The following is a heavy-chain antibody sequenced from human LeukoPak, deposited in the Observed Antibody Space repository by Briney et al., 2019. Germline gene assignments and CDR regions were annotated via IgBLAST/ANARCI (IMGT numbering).Heavy chain of an antibody. CDR3: ARVSSNFLNWFDP. CDR2: IYTSGST. Sequence: SETLSLTCSVSGGSISSCYWSWIRQPAGKGLEWIGRIYTSGSTNYNPSLKSRVTMSVDTSKNQFSLKLSSVTAADTAVYYCARVSSNFLNWFDPWGQGTLVTVSS. J-gene: IGHJ5*02. CDR1: GGSISSCY. D-gene: IGHD2/OR15-2a*01. V-gene: IGHV4-4*07.